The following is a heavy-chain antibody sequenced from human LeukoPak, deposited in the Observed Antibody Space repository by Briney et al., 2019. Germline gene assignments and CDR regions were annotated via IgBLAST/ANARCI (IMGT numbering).Heavy chain of an antibody. CDR3: AKDQGTGFSDFDY. J-gene: IGHJ4*02. V-gene: IGHV3-23*01. CDR2: ITGNGDST. Sequence: GGSLRLSCAASGFTFSNFAMNWVRQVPGKGLEWASTITGNGDSTYYVDSVKGRFTISRDNSKNTLYLQMNSLTTEDTAVYYCAKDQGTGFSDFDYWGQGTLVTVSS. CDR1: GFTFSNFA. D-gene: IGHD6-19*01.